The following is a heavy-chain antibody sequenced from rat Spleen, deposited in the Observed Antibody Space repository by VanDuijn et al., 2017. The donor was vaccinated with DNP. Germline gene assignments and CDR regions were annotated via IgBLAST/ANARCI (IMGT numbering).Heavy chain of an antibody. J-gene: IGHJ4*01. CDR2: ISPSGGNT. Sequence: EVQLVESGGGLVQPGRSLKLSCAASGFTFSNYGMAWVRQAPKKGLEWVATISPSGGNTYYRDSVKGRFTISRDNAKSTLYLQMDSLRSEDTATYYCARHGVATDYAMDAWGQGTSVTVSS. CDR3: ARHGVATDYAMDA. CDR1: GFTFSNYG. D-gene: IGHD1-3*01. V-gene: IGHV5S13*01.